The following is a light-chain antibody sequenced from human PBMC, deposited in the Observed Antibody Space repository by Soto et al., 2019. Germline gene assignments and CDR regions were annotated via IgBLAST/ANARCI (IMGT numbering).Light chain of an antibody. Sequence: EIVLTQSPVTLSLSPGERATLSCRASQSVSSSYLAWYQQKPGQAPRLLIYGASSRATGIPDRFSGSGSGTDFTLTISSLQPEDFATYYCQQSYSTPFTFGPGTKVDIK. CDR1: QSVSSSY. CDR3: QQSYSTPFT. J-gene: IGKJ3*01. V-gene: IGKV3-20*01. CDR2: GAS.